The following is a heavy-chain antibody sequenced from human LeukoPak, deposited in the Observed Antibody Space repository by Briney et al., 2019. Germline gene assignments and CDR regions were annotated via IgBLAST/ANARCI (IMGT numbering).Heavy chain of an antibody. CDR1: GYTFTGYY. CDR3: ASWPQWLALDAFDT. CDR2: INPNSGGT. J-gene: IGHJ3*02. Sequence: GASVKVSCKASGYTFTGYYMHWVRQAPGQGLEWMGWINPNSGGTNYAQKFQGWVTMTRDTSISTAYMELSRLRSDDTAVYYCASWPQWLALDAFDTWGQGTMVTVSS. V-gene: IGHV1-2*04. D-gene: IGHD6-19*01.